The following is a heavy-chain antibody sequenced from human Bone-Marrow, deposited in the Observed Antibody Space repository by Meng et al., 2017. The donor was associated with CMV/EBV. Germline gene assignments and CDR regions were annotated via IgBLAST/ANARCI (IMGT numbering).Heavy chain of an antibody. CDR2: INGDESST. D-gene: IGHD3-22*01. CDR1: GFTFSSYW. CDR3: EVSYYDSSGVYFDH. Sequence: SGFTFSSYWMPWVRQAPGKGLVWVSRINGDESSTSYADSVKGRFTISRDNAKNTLYLEMNSLRAEDTAVYYCEVSYYDSSGVYFDHWGQGTLVTVSS. V-gene: IGHV3-74*01. J-gene: IGHJ4*02.